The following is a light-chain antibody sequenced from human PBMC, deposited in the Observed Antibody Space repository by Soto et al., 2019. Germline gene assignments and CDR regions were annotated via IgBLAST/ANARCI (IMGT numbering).Light chain of an antibody. CDR2: DVN. V-gene: IGLV2-14*01. Sequence: QSALTQPASVSGSPGQSITISCTGTSSDVGGYNLVSWYQQYPDKAPKLMIFDVNTRPSGVSNRFSGSKSGNTASLTISGLQAENEADYYSSSYKSSPTLPYVSGTGTKLT. J-gene: IGLJ1*01. CDR3: SSYKSSPTLPYV. CDR1: SSDVGGYNL.